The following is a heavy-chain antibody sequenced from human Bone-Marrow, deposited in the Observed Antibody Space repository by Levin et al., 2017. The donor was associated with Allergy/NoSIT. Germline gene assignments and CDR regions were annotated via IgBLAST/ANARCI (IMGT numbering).Heavy chain of an antibody. CDR3: VRGLPDY. J-gene: IGHJ4*02. Sequence: ASVKVSCATSGFTFSSYSMNWVRQAPGKGLEWVSYINSSSGTIYYADSVKGRFTIYRDNAKKSLYLQMSSLRVEDTAVYYCVRGLPDYWGQGTLVTVS. CDR2: INSSSGTI. CDR1: GFTFSSYS. V-gene: IGHV3-48*01.